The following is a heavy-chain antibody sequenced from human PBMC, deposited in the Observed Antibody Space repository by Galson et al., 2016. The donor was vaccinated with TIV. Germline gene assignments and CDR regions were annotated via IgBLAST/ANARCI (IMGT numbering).Heavy chain of an antibody. CDR3: ARVRGEFYDSSGYYDS. CDR2: ITPIFGTT. V-gene: IGHV1-69*13. Sequence: SVKVSCKASGVIFRNFAITWVRQAPGQGLGWMGRITPIFGTTKYAQKFQGRVTLTADDSTSTAYMELSFLRSEDTAIYYCARVRGEFYDSSGYYDSWGQGTLSASPQ. CDR1: GVIFRNFA. D-gene: IGHD3-22*01. J-gene: IGHJ4*02.